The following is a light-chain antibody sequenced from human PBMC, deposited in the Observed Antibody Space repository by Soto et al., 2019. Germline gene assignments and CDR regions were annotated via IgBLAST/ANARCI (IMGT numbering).Light chain of an antibody. CDR2: EVS. CDR3: SSYAGSNNLYV. J-gene: IGLJ1*01. Sequence: LTQPPSASGSPGQSVTISCTGTSSDVGGYNYVSWYQQHPGKAPKLMIYEVSKRPPGAPDRFSGSKSGNTASLTVSGLQAEDEADYYCSSYAGSNNLYVFGTGTKVTVL. V-gene: IGLV2-8*01. CDR1: SSDVGGYNY.